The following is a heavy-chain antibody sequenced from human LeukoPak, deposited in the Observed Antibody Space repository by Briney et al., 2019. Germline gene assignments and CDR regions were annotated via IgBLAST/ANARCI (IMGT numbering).Heavy chain of an antibody. CDR2: ISVSGNT. CDR1: GFTLSSYA. J-gene: IGHJ4*02. CDR3: AKAPVTTCSGAYCYPFDY. V-gene: IGHV3-23*01. D-gene: IGHD2-15*01. Sequence: LSGGSLRLSCAASGFTLSSYAMSWVRQGPGKGLEWVSAISVSGNTYHADSVKGRFTISRDSYKNTLYLQMNSLRAEDAAVYYCAKAPVTTCSGAYCYPFDYWGQGTLVTVSS.